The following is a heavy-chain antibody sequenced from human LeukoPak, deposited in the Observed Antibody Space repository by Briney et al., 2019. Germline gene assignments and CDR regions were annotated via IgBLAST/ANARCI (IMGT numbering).Heavy chain of an antibody. CDR3: ARDVRVEVTMVRGVISYFDY. CDR1: GYTFTSYY. CDR2: INPSGGST. J-gene: IGHJ4*02. D-gene: IGHD3-10*01. V-gene: IGHV1-46*01. Sequence: GASVKVSCKASGYTFTSYYMHWVRQAPGQGLEWMGIINPSGGSTSYAQKFQGRVTMTRDTSKNQFSLKLSSVTAADTAVYYCARDVRVEVTMVRGVISYFDYWGQGTLVTVSS.